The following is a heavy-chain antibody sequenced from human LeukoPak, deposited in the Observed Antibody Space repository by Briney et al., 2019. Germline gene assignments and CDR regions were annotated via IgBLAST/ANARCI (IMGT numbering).Heavy chain of an antibody. V-gene: IGHV1-69*06. CDR1: GGTFRSYA. D-gene: IGHD2-15*01. CDR3: ARESCSGGSCYLGAFDI. J-gene: IGHJ3*02. Sequence: ASVKVSRKASGGTFRSYAIRWVRQAPAQGLEWMGGIIPIFGTANYAQKFQGRVTITADKSTSTAYMELSSLRSEDTAVYYCARESCSGGSCYLGAFDIWGQGTMVTVSS. CDR2: IIPIFGTA.